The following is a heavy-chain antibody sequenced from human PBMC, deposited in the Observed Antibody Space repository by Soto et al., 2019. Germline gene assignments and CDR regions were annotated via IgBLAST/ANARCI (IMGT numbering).Heavy chain of an antibody. D-gene: IGHD3-9*01. J-gene: IGHJ4*02. CDR2: INAGNGNT. CDR1: GYTFNSYA. Sequence: ASVKVCCKASGYTFNSYAMHWVRQAPGQRLEWMGWINAGNGNTKYSQKFQGRVTITRDTSASTAYMELSSLRSEDTAVYYCARDQLSGGTTGYFHYWGQGTLVTVSS. CDR3: ARDQLSGGTTGYFHY. V-gene: IGHV1-3*01.